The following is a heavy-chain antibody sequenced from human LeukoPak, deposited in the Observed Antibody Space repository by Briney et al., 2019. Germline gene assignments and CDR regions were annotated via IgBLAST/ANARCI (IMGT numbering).Heavy chain of an antibody. CDR3: ARVVRKENWFDP. V-gene: IGHV4-38-2*02. Sequence: SETLSLTCSVSGYSISSGYYWGWIRQPPGKGLEWIGSIHNSGQTYHNPSLKSRITISVDTSKNQFSLKLGSVTAADTAVYYCARVVRKENWFDPWGQGTLVTVSS. D-gene: IGHD2-2*01. CDR1: GYSISSGYY. CDR2: IHNSGQT. J-gene: IGHJ5*02.